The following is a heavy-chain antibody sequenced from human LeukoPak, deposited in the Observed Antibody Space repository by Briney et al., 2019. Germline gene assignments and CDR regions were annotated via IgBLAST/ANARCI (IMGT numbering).Heavy chain of an antibody. CDR2: IYYSGST. V-gene: IGHV4-39*07. CDR3: ARVDYYDSSGYYYVSPELGYYFDY. Sequence: SETLSLTCTVSGGSISSSSYYWGWIRQPPGKGLEWIGSIYYSGSTYYNPSLKSRVTISVDTSKNQFSLKLSFVTAADTAVYYCARVDYYDSSGYYYVSPELGYYFDYWGQGTLVTVSS. D-gene: IGHD3-22*01. CDR1: GGSISSSSYY. J-gene: IGHJ4*02.